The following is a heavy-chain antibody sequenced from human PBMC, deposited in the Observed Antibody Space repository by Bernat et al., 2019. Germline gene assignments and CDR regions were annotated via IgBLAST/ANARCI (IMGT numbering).Heavy chain of an antibody. J-gene: IGHJ4*02. CDR2: INAGNGNT. CDR3: ARDIGYSSGWYSDY. D-gene: IGHD6-19*01. CDR1: GYTFTSYA. Sequence: QVQLVQSGAEVKKPGASVKVSCKASGYTFTSYAMHWVRQAPGQRLEWTGWINAGNGNTKYSQKFQGRVTITRDTSASTAYMELSSLRSEDTAVYYCARDIGYSSGWYSDYWGQGTLVTVSS. V-gene: IGHV1-3*01.